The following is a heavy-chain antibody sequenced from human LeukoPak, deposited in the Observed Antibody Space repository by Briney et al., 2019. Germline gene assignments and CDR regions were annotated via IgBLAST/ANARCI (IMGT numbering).Heavy chain of an antibody. CDR3: ARDPQDPYDFWSGPPGFGY. CDR2: ISSSSSTI. D-gene: IGHD3-3*01. CDR1: GFTFSTYR. V-gene: IGHV3-48*01. Sequence: GGSLRLSCAASGFTFSTYRMNWVRQAPGKGLEWVSYISSSSSTIYYADSVKGRFTISRDNAKNSLYLQMNRLRAEDTALYYCARDPQDPYDFWSGPPGFGYWGQGTLVTVSS. J-gene: IGHJ4*02.